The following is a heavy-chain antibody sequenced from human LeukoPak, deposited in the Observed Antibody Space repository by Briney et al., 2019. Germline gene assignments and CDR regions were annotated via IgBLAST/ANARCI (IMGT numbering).Heavy chain of an antibody. CDR1: GFTFSSYG. V-gene: IGHV3-33*01. CDR3: ARGITRITIFGIDP. CDR2: IWYDGSNK. D-gene: IGHD3-3*01. Sequence: GGSLRLSCAASGFTFSSYGMHWVRQAPGKGLEWVAVIWYDGSNKYYADSVKGRFTISRDNSKNTLYLQMNSLRAEDTAVYYCARGITRITIFGIDPWGQGTLVTVSS. J-gene: IGHJ5*02.